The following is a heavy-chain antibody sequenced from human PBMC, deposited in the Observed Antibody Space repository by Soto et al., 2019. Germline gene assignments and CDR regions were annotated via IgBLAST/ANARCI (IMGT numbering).Heavy chain of an antibody. Sequence: EVQLVESGGGLVQPGGSLRLSCAASGFTFDMYSMNWVRQAPGKGLEWVSYVNSSSSMICYADSVKGRFTISRDNAKNSVYLQMNRLRDDDTAVYYCARDCRPVTTHGVDVWGQGTTVTVS. J-gene: IGHJ6*02. CDR2: VNSSSSMI. CDR1: GFTFDMYS. D-gene: IGHD4-17*01. V-gene: IGHV3-48*02. CDR3: ARDCRPVTTHGVDV.